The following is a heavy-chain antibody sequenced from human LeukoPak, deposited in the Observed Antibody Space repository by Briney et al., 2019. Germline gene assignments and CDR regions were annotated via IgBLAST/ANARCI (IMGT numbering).Heavy chain of an antibody. CDR3: AKDSLFLGELSSYFDY. D-gene: IGHD3-16*02. J-gene: IGHJ4*02. V-gene: IGHV3-30*18. CDR2: ISYDGSNK. CDR1: GFTFSSYG. Sequence: GGSLRLSCAASGFTFSSYGMHWVLHAPGKGLGWVAVISYDGSNKYYADSVKGRFTISRDNSKNTLYLQMNSLRAEDTAVYYCAKDSLFLGELSSYFDYWGQGTLVTVSS.